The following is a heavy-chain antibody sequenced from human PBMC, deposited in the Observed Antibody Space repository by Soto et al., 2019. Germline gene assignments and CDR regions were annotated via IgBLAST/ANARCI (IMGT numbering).Heavy chain of an antibody. CDR2: IYHSGST. CDR1: GGSISSSNW. V-gene: IGHV4-4*02. Sequence: SETLSLTCAVSGGSISSSNWWSWVRQPPGKGLEWIGGIYHSGSTNYNPSLKSRVTISVDKSKNQFSLKLSSVTAADTAVYYCARDRVGCSGGSCENRNYYYYGMDVWGQGTTVTVSS. J-gene: IGHJ6*02. D-gene: IGHD2-15*01. CDR3: ARDRVGCSGGSCENRNYYYYGMDV.